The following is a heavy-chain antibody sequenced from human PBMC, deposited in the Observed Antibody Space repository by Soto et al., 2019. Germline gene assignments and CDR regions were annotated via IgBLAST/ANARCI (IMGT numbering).Heavy chain of an antibody. D-gene: IGHD6-13*01. CDR1: GGSFSGYY. Sequence: SETLSLTCAVYGGSFSGYYWSWIRQPPGKGLEWIGEINHSGSTNYNPTLKSRVTISVDTSKNQFSLKLSSVTAADTAVYYCARQGSSSCSHFYSYGLDVWGQGTTVTVSS. CDR3: ARQGSSSCSHFYSYGLDV. J-gene: IGHJ6*02. CDR2: INHSGST. V-gene: IGHV4-34*01.